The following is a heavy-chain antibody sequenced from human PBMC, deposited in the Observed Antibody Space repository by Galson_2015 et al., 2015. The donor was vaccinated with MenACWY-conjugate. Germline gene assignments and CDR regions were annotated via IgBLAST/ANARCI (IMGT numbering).Heavy chain of an antibody. V-gene: IGHV3-48*04. D-gene: IGHD1-1*01. CDR3: ARAAGTFSVYYYGMDV. CDR2: ISSSSSTI. CDR1: GFTFSSYR. Sequence: SLRLSCAASGFTFSSYRMNWVRQAPGKGLEWVSYISSSSSTIYYADSVKGRFTISRDNAKNSLYLQMNSLRAEDTAVYYCARAAGTFSVYYYGMDVWGQGTTVTVSS. J-gene: IGHJ6*02.